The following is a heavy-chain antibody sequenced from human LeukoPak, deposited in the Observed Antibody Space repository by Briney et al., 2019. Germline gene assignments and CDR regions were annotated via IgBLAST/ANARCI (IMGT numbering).Heavy chain of an antibody. CDR1: GYTLTELS. D-gene: IGHD3-22*01. CDR3: ATFPHFNYYDRRPFDY. Sequence: ASVKVSCKVSGYTLTELSMHWVRQAPGKGLEWMGGFDPEDGETIYAQKFQGRVTMTEDTSTDTAYMELSSLRSEDTAVYYCATFPHFNYYDRRPFDYWGQGTLVTVSS. J-gene: IGHJ4*02. V-gene: IGHV1-24*01. CDR2: FDPEDGET.